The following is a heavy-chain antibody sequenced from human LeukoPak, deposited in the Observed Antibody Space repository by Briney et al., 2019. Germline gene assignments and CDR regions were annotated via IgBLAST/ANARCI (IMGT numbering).Heavy chain of an antibody. Sequence: PGGSLRLSCAASGFTFSSYAMSWVRQAPGKGLECVSAISGSGGSTYYADSVKGRFTISRDNPKNTLYLQMNSLRAEDTAVYYCAKAGRVTYYFDYWGQGALVTVSS. CDR2: ISGSGGST. V-gene: IGHV3-23*01. CDR3: AKAGRVTYYFDY. J-gene: IGHJ4*02. CDR1: GFTFSSYA. D-gene: IGHD3-16*01.